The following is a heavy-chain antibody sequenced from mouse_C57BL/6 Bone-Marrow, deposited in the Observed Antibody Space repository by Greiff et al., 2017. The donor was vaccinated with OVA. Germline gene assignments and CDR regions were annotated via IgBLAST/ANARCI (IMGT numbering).Heavy chain of an antibody. CDR2: IRLKSDNYAT. J-gene: IGHJ2*01. V-gene: IGHV6-3*01. Sequence: EVMLVESGGGLVQPGGSMKLSCVASGFTFSNYWMNWVRQSPEKGLEWVAQIRLKSDNYATHYAESVKGRFTISRDDSKSSVYLQMNNLRAGETGIYYCTDYFDYWGQGTTLTVSS. CDR3: TDYFDY. CDR1: GFTFSNYW.